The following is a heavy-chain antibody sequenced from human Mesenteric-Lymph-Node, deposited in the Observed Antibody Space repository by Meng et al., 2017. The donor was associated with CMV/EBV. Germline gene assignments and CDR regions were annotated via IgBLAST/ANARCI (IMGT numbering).Heavy chain of an antibody. CDR3: ARLDSSGLIRGGDY. D-gene: IGHD3-22*01. CDR2: IGPSGSYT. Sequence: ACGCSFTSYCISWVRQLPGKGLEWVGRIGPSGSYTNYSPSFQGHVTISADKSISTAYLQWSSLKASDTAMYYCARLDSSGLIRGGDYWGQGTLVTVSS. J-gene: IGHJ4*02. CDR1: GCSFTSYC. V-gene: IGHV5-10-1*01.